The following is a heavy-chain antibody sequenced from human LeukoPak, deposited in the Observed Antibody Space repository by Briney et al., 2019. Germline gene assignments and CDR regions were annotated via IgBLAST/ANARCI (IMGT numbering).Heavy chain of an antibody. Sequence: GRSLRLSCAASGITFSSYAMHWVRQAPGKGLEWVAVISYDGSNKYYADSVKGRFTISRDNSKNTLYLQMNSLRAEDTAVYYCARVHLREVNYFDYWGQGTLVTVSS. CDR3: ARVHLREVNYFDY. D-gene: IGHD1-26*01. CDR1: GITFSSYA. V-gene: IGHV3-30*04. CDR2: ISYDGSNK. J-gene: IGHJ4*02.